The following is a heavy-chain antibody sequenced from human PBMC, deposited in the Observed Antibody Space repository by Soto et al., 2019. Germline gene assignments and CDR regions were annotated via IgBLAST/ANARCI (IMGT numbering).Heavy chain of an antibody. D-gene: IGHD6-6*01. CDR1: GFTFSSYS. V-gene: IGHV3-48*02. CDR2: ISSSSSTI. J-gene: IGHJ4*02. Sequence: PGGSLRLSCAASGFTFSSYSMNWVRQAPGKGLEWVSYISSSSSTIYYADSVKGRFTISRDNAKNSLYLQMNSLRDEDTAVYYCATRIAAPYYFDYWGQGTLVTV. CDR3: ATRIAAPYYFDY.